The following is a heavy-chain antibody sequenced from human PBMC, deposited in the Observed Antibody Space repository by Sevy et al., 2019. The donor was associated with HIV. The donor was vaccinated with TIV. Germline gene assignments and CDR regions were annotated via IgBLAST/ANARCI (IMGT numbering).Heavy chain of an antibody. J-gene: IGHJ4*02. Sequence: SETLSLTCTVSGGSISSGDYYWSWIRQPPGKGLEWIGYIYYSGSTYYNPSLKSRVTISVDTSKNQFSLKLSSVTAADTAMYYCARGSAYYFDYWGQGTLVTVSS. CDR2: IYYSGST. V-gene: IGHV4-30-4*01. CDR1: GGSISSGDYY. CDR3: ARGSAYYFDY.